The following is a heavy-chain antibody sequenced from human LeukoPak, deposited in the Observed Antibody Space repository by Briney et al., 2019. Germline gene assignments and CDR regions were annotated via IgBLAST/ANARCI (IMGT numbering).Heavy chain of an antibody. Sequence: ASVKVSFKASGYTFTGYYMHWVRQAPGQGLEWMGWINPNSGGTNYAQKFQGRVTMTRDTSISTAYMELSRLRSDDTAVYYCARDVDTAMVTDYWGQGTLVTVSS. J-gene: IGHJ4*02. CDR3: ARDVDTAMVTDY. CDR2: INPNSGGT. CDR1: GYTFTGYY. V-gene: IGHV1-2*02. D-gene: IGHD5-18*01.